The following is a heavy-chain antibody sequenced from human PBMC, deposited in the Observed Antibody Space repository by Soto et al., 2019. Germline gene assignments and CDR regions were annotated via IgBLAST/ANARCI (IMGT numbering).Heavy chain of an antibody. CDR2: IYGDDDR. CDR3: AHSVAGAVEMDYFDY. J-gene: IGHJ4*02. D-gene: IGHD1-1*01. Sequence: QITLEVSGPTLVKPTQTLTLTCACSGFSLTASGVAVGWIRQPPGKALEWLALIYGDDDRRYRSSLKNRLTITRDIPKNQVVLTMSDMDPVDTATYYCAHSVAGAVEMDYFDYWGQGTLVTVSS. V-gene: IGHV2-5*02. CDR1: GFSLTASGVA.